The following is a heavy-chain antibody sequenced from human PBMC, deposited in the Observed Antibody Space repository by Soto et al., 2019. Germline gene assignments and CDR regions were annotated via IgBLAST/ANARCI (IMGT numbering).Heavy chain of an antibody. J-gene: IGHJ4*02. V-gene: IGHV3-15*07. Sequence: GGSLRLSCAASGFPFSNAWMNWVRQAPGKGLEWVGRIKSKTDGGTTDYAAPVKGRFTISRDDSKDTLYLQMNSLKTEDTAVYYCTTEFDYYDSSGYYYATDYWGQGALVTAPQ. CDR1: GFPFSNAW. D-gene: IGHD3-22*01. CDR2: IKSKTDGGTT. CDR3: TTEFDYYDSSGYYYATDY.